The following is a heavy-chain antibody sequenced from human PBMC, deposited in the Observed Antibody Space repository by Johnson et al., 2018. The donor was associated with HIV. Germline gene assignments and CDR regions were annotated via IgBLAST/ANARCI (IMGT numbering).Heavy chain of an antibody. CDR2: IGTAGDT. V-gene: IGHV3-13*01. CDR3: ARGYSSSSDDAVDI. CDR1: GFTFSCYD. D-gene: IGHD6-13*01. J-gene: IGHJ3*02. Sequence: VQLVESGGGLVQPGRSLRLSCAASGFTFSCYDVHWVRQATGKGLEWVSPIGTAGDTYYPGSVKGRFTISRENAKNYRYLQMNSLRAEDTAMYYCARGYSSSSDDAVDIWGQGTLVTVSS.